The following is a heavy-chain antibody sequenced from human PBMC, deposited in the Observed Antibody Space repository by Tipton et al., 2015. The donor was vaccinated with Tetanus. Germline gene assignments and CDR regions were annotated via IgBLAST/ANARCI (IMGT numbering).Heavy chain of an antibody. CDR1: GVSISGYY. J-gene: IGHJ4*01. D-gene: IGHD2-21*02. Sequence: GLVKPSETLSLTCTVSGVSISGYYWSWIRQPAGKGLEWIGYISYTGTTHYNPSLKSRVTISLDRSKNQFSLKLTSVTAADTAVYYCATVGLVTASVKYWGQGTLVTVSS. CDR3: ATVGLVTASVKY. V-gene: IGHV4-59*06. CDR2: ISYTGTT.